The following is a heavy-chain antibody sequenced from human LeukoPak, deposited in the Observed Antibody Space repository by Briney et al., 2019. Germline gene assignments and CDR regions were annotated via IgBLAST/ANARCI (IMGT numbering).Heavy chain of an antibody. CDR3: ASTRIAAAGAPTYYFDN. V-gene: IGHV4-31*03. CDR1: GHSISSRGYY. CDR2: IYYRGST. D-gene: IGHD6-13*01. J-gene: IGHJ4*02. Sequence: ASQTLSLSCTVSGHSISSRGYYWSWIRQHPGKGLEWIGYIYYRGSTYYNPSLNSRLTLSVDTSKNQFSLKVNSVRVADTAVYYCASTRIAAAGAPTYYFDNWGQGTQVTVSS.